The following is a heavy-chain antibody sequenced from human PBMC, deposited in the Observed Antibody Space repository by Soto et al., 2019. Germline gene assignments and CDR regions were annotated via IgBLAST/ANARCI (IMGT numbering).Heavy chain of an antibody. CDR1: GFTFSSYE. CDR2: ISSSGSTI. D-gene: IGHD1-26*01. CDR3: ARDRPHSGSYYTFDP. Sequence: GGSLRLSCAASGFTFSSYEMNWVRQAPGKGLEWVSYISSSGSTIYYADSVKGRFTISRDNAKNSLYLQMNSLRAEDTAVYYCARDRPHSGSYYTFDPWGQGTLVTVSS. J-gene: IGHJ5*02. V-gene: IGHV3-48*03.